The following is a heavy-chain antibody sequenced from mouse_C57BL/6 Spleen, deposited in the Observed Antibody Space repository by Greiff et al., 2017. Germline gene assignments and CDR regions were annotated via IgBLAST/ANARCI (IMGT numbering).Heavy chain of an antibody. V-gene: IGHV1-59*01. CDR1: GYTFTSYW. D-gene: IGHD2-12*01. Sequence: VQLQQPGAELVRPGTSVKLSCKASGYTFTSYWMHWVKQRPGQGLEWIGVIDPSDSYTNYNQKFKGKATLTVDTSSSTAYMQLSSLTSEDSAVYYCASGDPLYDDYAMDYWGQGTSVTGSS. CDR2: IDPSDSYT. J-gene: IGHJ4*01. CDR3: ASGDPLYDDYAMDY.